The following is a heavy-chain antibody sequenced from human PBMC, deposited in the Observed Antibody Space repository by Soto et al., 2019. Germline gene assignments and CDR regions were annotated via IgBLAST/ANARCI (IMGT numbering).Heavy chain of an antibody. Sequence: SVKVSCKASGGTFSIYSISWVRQAPGQGLEWMGGIIPIFGTANYAQKFQGRVTITADESTSTAYMELSSLRSEDTAVYYCAIWIFAFGVVYDYLGQGALLTVSS. J-gene: IGHJ4*02. CDR3: AIWIFAFGVVYDY. V-gene: IGHV1-69*13. CDR1: GGTFSIYS. CDR2: IIPIFGTA. D-gene: IGHD3-3*01.